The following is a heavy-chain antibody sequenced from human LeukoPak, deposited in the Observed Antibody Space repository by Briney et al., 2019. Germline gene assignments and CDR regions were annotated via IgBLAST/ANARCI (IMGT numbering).Heavy chain of an antibody. V-gene: IGHV3-9*01. CDR2: ISWNSGSI. J-gene: IGHJ3*02. CDR1: GFTFDDYA. Sequence: PGRSLRLSCAASGFTFDDYAMHWVRQAPGKGLERVSGISWNSGSIGYADSVKGRFTISRDNAKNSLYLQMNSLRAEDTALYYCAKGKDDSSGYYFDAFDIRGQGTMVTVSS. D-gene: IGHD3-22*01. CDR3: AKGKDDSSGYYFDAFDI.